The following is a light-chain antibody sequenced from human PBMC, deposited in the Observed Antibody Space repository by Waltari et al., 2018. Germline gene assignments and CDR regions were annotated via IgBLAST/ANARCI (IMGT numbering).Light chain of an antibody. CDR1: SPAIAVYNY. V-gene: IGLV2-8*01. CDR3: QTWGAGIRV. CDR2: EVT. Sequence: QSALTQPPSASGSLGPSVTISCTGPSPAIAVYNYVSWYQQSPGKAPKLVIYEVTKRPSGVPDRFSGSKSGYTASLTVSGLQTEDEADYYCQTWGAGIRVFGTGTKVTVL. J-gene: IGLJ1*01.